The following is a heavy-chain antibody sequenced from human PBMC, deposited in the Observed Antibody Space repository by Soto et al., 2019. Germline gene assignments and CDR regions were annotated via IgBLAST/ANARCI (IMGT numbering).Heavy chain of an antibody. CDR2: INPNSGGT. D-gene: IGHD2-8*01. Sequence: QVPLVQSGAEVKKPGASVKVSCKASGYTFTGYYMHWVRQAPGQGLEWMGWINPNSGGTNYAQKFQGRVTMTRDTSISTADMELSRLRSDDTAVYYCASSRPYIVLTVYAIPYRPNRGNWFDPWGQGTLVTVSS. J-gene: IGHJ5*02. CDR3: ASSRPYIVLTVYAIPYRPNRGNWFDP. CDR1: GYTFTGYY. V-gene: IGHV1-2*02.